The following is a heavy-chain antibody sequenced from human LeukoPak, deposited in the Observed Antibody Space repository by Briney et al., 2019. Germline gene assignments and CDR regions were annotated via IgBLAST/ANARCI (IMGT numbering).Heavy chain of an antibody. CDR2: IYYSGST. D-gene: IGHD6-19*01. V-gene: IGHV4-59*01. J-gene: IGHJ4*02. CDR1: GGSISSYY. CDR3: ARAVADAVRYFGY. Sequence: SETLSLTCTVSGGSISSYYWSWIRQPPGKGLEWIGYIYYSGSTNYNPSLKSRVTISVDTSKNQFSLKLSSVTAADTAVYYCARAVADAVRYFGYWGQGTLVTVSS.